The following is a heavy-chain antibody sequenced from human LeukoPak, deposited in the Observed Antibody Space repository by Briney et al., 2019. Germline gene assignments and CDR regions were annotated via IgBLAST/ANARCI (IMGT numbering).Heavy chain of an antibody. CDR1: GFSFDDYG. CDR3: ATQGGRVVVAVPNWFDP. V-gene: IGHV3-20*04. D-gene: IGHD2-15*01. CDR2: INYNGGST. J-gene: IGHJ5*02. Sequence: GGSLRLSCAASGFSFDDYGMSWVRQAPGKGLEWVSGINYNGGSTAYADSVKGRFTISRDNAKNSLYLQMNSLRAEDTAVYYCATQGGRVVVAVPNWFDPWGQGTLVTVSS.